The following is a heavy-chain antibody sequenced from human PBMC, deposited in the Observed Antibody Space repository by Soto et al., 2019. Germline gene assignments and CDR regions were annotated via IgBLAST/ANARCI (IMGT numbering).Heavy chain of an antibody. D-gene: IGHD6-19*01. Sequence: PSETLSLTCTVSGASVTGFYWSWIRQPPGKGLEWIGYVFHSGSSNYNPSLKSRVTISVDTSKSQISLRLTSVTAADTAVYYCARAPGLGVAQIEYWGQGTLVTVS. CDR2: VFHSGSS. J-gene: IGHJ4*02. V-gene: IGHV4-59*02. CDR3: ARAPGLGVAQIEY. CDR1: GASVTGFY.